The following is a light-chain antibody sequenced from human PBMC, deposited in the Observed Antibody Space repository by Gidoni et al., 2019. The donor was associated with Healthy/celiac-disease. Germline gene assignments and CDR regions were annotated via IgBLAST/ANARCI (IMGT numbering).Light chain of an antibody. Sequence: QSVLTQPPSASGTPGQRVTISCSGSSSNIGSNTVNWYQQLPGTAPKLLIYSNNQPPSGVPDRFSGSKSGTSASLAISGLQSEDGADYYCATWDDSLNGYVFGTGTKVTVL. J-gene: IGLJ1*01. V-gene: IGLV1-44*01. CDR3: ATWDDSLNGYV. CDR2: SNN. CDR1: SSNIGSNT.